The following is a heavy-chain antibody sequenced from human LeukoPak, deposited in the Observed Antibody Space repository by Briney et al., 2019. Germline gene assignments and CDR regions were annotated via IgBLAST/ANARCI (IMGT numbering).Heavy chain of an antibody. CDR2: ISGSGGST. Sequence: GGSLRLSCAASGFTFSSYAMSWVRQAPGKGLEWVSAISGSGGSTYYADSEKGRFTISRDNSKNTLYLQMNSLRAEDTAVYYCAKDPSPIPAYYYDSSGFGYWGQGTLVTVSS. CDR1: GFTFSSYA. J-gene: IGHJ4*02. V-gene: IGHV3-23*01. D-gene: IGHD3-22*01. CDR3: AKDPSPIPAYYYDSSGFGY.